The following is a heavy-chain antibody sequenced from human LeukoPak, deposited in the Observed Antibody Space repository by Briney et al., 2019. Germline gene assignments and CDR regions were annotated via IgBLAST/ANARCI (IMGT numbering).Heavy chain of an antibody. CDR3: AKDRALNWFDP. J-gene: IGHJ5*02. Sequence: GGSLRLSCAVSGFTFSSYAMSRVRQAPGKGLEWVSTMSASGGSTYFADSVKGRFTISRDNSKNTLYLQMNSLRVEDTAVYYCAKDRALNWFDPWGQGTLVIVSS. V-gene: IGHV3-23*01. CDR1: GFTFSSYA. CDR2: MSASGGST.